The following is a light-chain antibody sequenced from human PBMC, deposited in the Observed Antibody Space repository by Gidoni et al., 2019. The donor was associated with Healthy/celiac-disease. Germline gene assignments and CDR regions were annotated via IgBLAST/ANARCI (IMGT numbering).Light chain of an antibody. CDR1: QDISNY. V-gene: IGKV1-33*01. J-gene: IGKJ5*01. Sequence: DIQTTQSPSSLSASVGDRVTITCQASQDISNYLNWYQQKPGKAPKLLIYDASNLETGVPSRFSGSGSGTDFTFTISSLQPEDIATYYCQQYDNLTSITFGQGTRLEIK. CDR2: DAS. CDR3: QQYDNLTSIT.